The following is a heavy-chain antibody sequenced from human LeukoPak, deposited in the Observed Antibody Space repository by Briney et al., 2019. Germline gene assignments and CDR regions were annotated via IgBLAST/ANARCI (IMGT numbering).Heavy chain of an antibody. Sequence: ASVKVSCKASGYSFTSYGLSWVRQAPGQGLEWMGWISTYNGNTNYEQKLQGRVTMTTDTSTTTAYMELRSLRYDDTAVYYCARGREALDYLDCWGQGTLVTVSS. CDR1: GYSFTSYG. CDR3: ARGREALDYLDC. V-gene: IGHV1-18*01. CDR2: ISTYNGNT. D-gene: IGHD5-24*01. J-gene: IGHJ4*02.